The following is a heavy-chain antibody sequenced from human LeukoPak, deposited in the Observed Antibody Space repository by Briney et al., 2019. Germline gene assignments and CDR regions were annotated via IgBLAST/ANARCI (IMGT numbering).Heavy chain of an antibody. CDR2: INPNSGGT. Sequence: VASVKVSCKASGYTFTGYYMHWVRQAPGQGLEWMGWINPNSGGTNYAQKFQGRVTMTRDTSISTAYMELSRLRSDDTAVYYCARARGIYDYVWGSYRPDYWGQGTLVTVSS. J-gene: IGHJ4*02. V-gene: IGHV1-2*02. CDR1: GYTFTGYY. D-gene: IGHD3-16*02. CDR3: ARARGIYDYVWGSYRPDY.